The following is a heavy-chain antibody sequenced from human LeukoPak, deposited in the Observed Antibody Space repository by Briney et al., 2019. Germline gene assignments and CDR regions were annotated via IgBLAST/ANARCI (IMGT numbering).Heavy chain of an antibody. CDR2: INHSGST. CDR3: ARSGGSGSYYNVQFDY. J-gene: IGHJ4*02. CDR1: GESFSGYY. V-gene: IGHV4-34*01. Sequence: PSETLSLTCAVYGESFSGYYWSWLRQPPGKGLEWIGEINHSGSTNYNPSLKSRFTISVDTSKNQFSLKLSSVTAADTAVYYCARSGGSGSYYNVQFDYWGQGTLVTVSS. D-gene: IGHD3-10*01.